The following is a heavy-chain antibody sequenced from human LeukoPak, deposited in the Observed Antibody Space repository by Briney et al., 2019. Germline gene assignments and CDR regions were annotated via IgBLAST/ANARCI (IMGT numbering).Heavy chain of an antibody. CDR1: GGSISSYY. V-gene: IGHV4-59*01. D-gene: IGHD1-26*01. CDR2: IYYSGST. CDR3: ARASGSGSYYDYYYYYMDV. J-gene: IGHJ6*03. Sequence: SETLSLTCTVSGGSISSYYWSWIRQPPGKGLEWIGYIYYSGSTNYNPSLKSRVAISVDTSKNQFSLKLSSVTAADTAVYYCARASGSGSYYDYYYYYMDVWGKGTTVTISS.